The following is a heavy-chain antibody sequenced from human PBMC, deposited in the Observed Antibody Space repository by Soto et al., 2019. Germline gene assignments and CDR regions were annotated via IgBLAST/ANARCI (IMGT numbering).Heavy chain of an antibody. CDR2: ISAAGDP. CDR3: ARTDRDFYGLEV. CDR1: GFTFRNYD. J-gene: IGHJ6*04. V-gene: IGHV3-13*05. Sequence: EVQLVESGGGLVQPGGSLRLSCEASGFTFRNYDMHWVRQGTGKGLEWVSGISAAGDPDYADSVEVRFTISRENAQNSLFLQMNRLRVGDTAVYYCARTDRDFYGLEVWGKGTTVIVSS.